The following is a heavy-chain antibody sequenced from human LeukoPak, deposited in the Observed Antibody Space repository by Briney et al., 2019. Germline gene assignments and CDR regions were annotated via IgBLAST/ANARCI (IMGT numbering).Heavy chain of an antibody. CDR3: ARQNYGGNSEH. J-gene: IGHJ1*01. Sequence: SETLSLTCAVYGGSFSGYYWSWIRQPPGKGLEWIGEINHSGSTNYNPSLKSRVTMSVDTSKNQFSLKLSSVTAADTAVYYCARQNYGGNSEHWGQGTLVTVSS. CDR2: INHSGST. V-gene: IGHV4-34*01. CDR1: GGSFSGYY. D-gene: IGHD4-23*01.